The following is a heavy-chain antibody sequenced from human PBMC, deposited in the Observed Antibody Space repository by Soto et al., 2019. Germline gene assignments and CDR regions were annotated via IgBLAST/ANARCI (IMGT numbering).Heavy chain of an antibody. CDR1: GGSISSDGYY. D-gene: IGHD2-15*01. CDR3: ATRPPQIVVTLLPFPS. CDR2: VYHSGST. J-gene: IGHJ5*02. Sequence: SETLSLTCTVSGGSISSDGYYWSWVRQPPGKGLEWIGEVYHSGSTRYNPSLKSRVTISVDKPNNQFSLKLSSMTGADTAVYYCATRPPQIVVTLLPFPSWGQGTPVTVSS. V-gene: IGHV4-39*07.